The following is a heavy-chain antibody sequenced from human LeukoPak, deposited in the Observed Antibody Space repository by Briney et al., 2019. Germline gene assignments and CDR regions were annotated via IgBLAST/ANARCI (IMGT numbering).Heavy chain of an antibody. J-gene: IGHJ4*02. CDR2: INPSGGST. CDR3: ASDQTRGFDY. D-gene: IGHD4-11*01. Sequence: GASVKVSCKASGYTFTSYGISWVRQAPGQGLEWMGIINPSGGSTSYAQKFQGRVTMTRDTSTSTVYMELSSLRSEDTAVYYCASDQTRGFDYWGQGTLVTVSS. CDR1: GYTFTSYG. V-gene: IGHV1-46*01.